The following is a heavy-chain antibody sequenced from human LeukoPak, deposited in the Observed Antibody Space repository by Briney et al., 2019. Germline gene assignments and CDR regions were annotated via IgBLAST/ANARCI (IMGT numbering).Heavy chain of an antibody. J-gene: IGHJ4*02. CDR1: GGSFRDYY. D-gene: IGHD5-18*01. CDR3: ARGGYSYGYLY. Sequence: SETLSLTCAVYGGSFRDYYWSWIRQPPGKGLEWIGEINHSGSTNYNPSLKSRVTISVDTSKNQFSLKLTSVTAADTAVYYCARGGYSYGYLYWGQGTLVTVSS. V-gene: IGHV4-34*01. CDR2: INHSGST.